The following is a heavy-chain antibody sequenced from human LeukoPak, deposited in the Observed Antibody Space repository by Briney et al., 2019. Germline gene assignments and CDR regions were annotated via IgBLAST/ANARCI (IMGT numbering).Heavy chain of an antibody. CDR1: GFTFSSYE. J-gene: IGHJ4*02. CDR2: ISSSGSLI. Sequence: GGSLRLSCAASGFTFSSYEMNWVRQAPGKGLEWVSYISSSGSLIYYADSVKGRFTISRDNAKNSLYLQMNSLRTEDTAVYYCARASLAVAGTDYWGQGTLVIVSS. CDR3: ARASLAVAGTDY. V-gene: IGHV3-48*03. D-gene: IGHD6-19*01.